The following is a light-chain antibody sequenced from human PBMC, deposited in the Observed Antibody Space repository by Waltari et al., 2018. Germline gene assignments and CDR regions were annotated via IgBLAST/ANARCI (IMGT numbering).Light chain of an antibody. CDR2: AAS. J-gene: IGKJ3*01. CDR3: QQYYTFPFT. V-gene: IGKV1-8*01. CDR1: QGISSY. Sequence: AIRMTQSPPSFSASTGERVTITCRANQGISSYLAWFQQKPGKAPKLLIYAASTLQTGVPSRFSGSGSGTDFTLTISCLQSEDLATYYCQQYYTFPFTFGPGTKVDVK.